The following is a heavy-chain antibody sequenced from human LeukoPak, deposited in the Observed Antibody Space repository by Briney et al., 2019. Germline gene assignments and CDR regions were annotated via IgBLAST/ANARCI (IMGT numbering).Heavy chain of an antibody. J-gene: IGHJ5*02. CDR3: ARDPITIFGVVHNWFDP. V-gene: IGHV1-46*01. CDR1: GYTFTSSY. CDR2: INPSGGDT. Sequence: ASVKVSCKASGYTFTSSYIHWVRQAPGQGLEWMGIINPSGGDTSYAQKFQGRVTMTRDTSISTAYMELSRLRSDDTAVYYCARDPITIFGVVHNWFDPWGQGTLVTVSS. D-gene: IGHD3-3*01.